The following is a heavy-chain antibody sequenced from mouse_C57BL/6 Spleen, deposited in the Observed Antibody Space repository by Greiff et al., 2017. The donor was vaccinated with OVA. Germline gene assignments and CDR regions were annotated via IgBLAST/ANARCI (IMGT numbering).Heavy chain of an antibody. CDR1: GFTFSSYT. J-gene: IGHJ1*03. CDR3: ARRGVYDSYWYFDV. V-gene: IGHV5-9*01. Sequence: EVQLVESGGGLVKPGGSLKLSCAASGFTFSSYTMSWVRQTPEKRLEWVATISGGGGNTYYPDSVKGRFTISRDNAKNTLYLQMSSLRSEDTALYYCARRGVYDSYWYFDVWGTGTTVTVSS. CDR2: ISGGGGNT. D-gene: IGHD2-4*01.